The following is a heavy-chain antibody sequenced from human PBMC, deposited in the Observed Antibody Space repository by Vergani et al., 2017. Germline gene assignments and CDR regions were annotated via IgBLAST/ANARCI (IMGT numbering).Heavy chain of an antibody. CDR2: ISGRGDDT. D-gene: IGHD6-6*01. V-gene: IGHV3-23*01. J-gene: IGHJ5*02. CDR3: GQLAYSDSEEAFSYRPFDP. CDR1: GFTFKNFA. Sequence: EVRLSESGGGLVPPGGSLRLSCVASGFTFKNFAMAWVRQAPGPGLEWISTISGRGDDTYFADSVKGRFTVSRDNSKNSLFLQLNSLRTEDTGVYYCGQLAYSDSEEAFSYRPFDPWGLGILVTVSA.